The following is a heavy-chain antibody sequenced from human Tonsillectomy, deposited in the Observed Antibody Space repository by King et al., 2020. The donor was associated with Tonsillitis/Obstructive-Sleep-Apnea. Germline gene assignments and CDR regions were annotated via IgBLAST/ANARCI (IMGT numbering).Heavy chain of an antibody. CDR1: GFTVSSNY. V-gene: IGHV3-66*01. D-gene: IGHD6-13*01. CDR2: IYSGGST. CDR3: ARYLRAAAAVNYFDY. Sequence: VQLVESGGGLVQPGGSLRLSCAASGFTVSSNYMSWVRQAPGKGLEWVSVIYSGGSTYYADSVKGRFTISRDNSKNTLYLQMNSLRAEDTAVYYSARYLRAAAAVNYFDYWGQGTLVTVSS. J-gene: IGHJ4*02.